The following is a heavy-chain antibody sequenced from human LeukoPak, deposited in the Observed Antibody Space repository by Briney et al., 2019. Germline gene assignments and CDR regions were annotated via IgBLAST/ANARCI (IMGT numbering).Heavy chain of an antibody. J-gene: IGHJ4*02. CDR2: ISGSGGST. CDR3: AKVEARWELGIDY. CDR1: GFTFSSYA. V-gene: IGHV3-23*01. D-gene: IGHD1-26*01. Sequence: GGSLRLSCAAYGFTFSSYAMSWVRQAPGKGLEWVSAISGSGGSTYYADSVKGRFTISRDNSKNTLYLQMNSLRAEDTAVYYCAKVEARWELGIDYWGQGTLVTVSS.